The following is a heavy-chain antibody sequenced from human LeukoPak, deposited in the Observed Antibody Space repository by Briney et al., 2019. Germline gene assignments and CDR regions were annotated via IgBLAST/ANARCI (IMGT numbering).Heavy chain of an antibody. CDR3: ARAPVIFGSGTQDAFDI. D-gene: IGHD3-10*01. V-gene: IGHV3-21*01. J-gene: IGHJ3*02. CDR1: GFTFSSYA. CDR2: ISTSSTYK. Sequence: GGSLRLSCAASGFTFSSYAMSWVRQAPGKGLEWVASISTSSTYKYYGDPVKGRFTISRDNSRNSAYLQMDSLSPEDTAVYYCARAPVIFGSGTQDAFDIWGQGTMVTVSS.